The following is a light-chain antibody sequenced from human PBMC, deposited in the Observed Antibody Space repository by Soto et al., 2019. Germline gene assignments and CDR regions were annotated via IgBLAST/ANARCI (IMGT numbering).Light chain of an antibody. J-gene: IGKJ1*01. V-gene: IGKV3-20*01. Sequence: EIVLTQSPGTLSLSPGEGVALYCRASQSIDNRDLAWYQQKPGQAPRLLVYAASRRATGIPVRFSGSGSGTDFTLIISRLEPEVFAIYYCQHYGSPRGTFGQGTKVEIK. CDR1: QSIDNRD. CDR2: AAS. CDR3: QHYGSPRGT.